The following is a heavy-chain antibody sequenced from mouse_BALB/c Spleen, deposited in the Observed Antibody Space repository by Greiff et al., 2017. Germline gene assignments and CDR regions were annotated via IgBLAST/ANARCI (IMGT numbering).Heavy chain of an antibody. J-gene: IGHJ3*01. CDR2: ISYSGST. Sequence: EVQGVESGPGLVKPSQSLSLTCTVTGYSITSDYAWNWIRQFPGNKLEWMGYISYSGSTSYNPSLKSRISITRDTSKNQFFLQLNSVTTEDTATYYCARYYGSSYAWFAYWGQGTLVTVSA. V-gene: IGHV3-2*02. CDR1: GYSITSDYA. D-gene: IGHD1-1*01. CDR3: ARYYGSSYAWFAY.